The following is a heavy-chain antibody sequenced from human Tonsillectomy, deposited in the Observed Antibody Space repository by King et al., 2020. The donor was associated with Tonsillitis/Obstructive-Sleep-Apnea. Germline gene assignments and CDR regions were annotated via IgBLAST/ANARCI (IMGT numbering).Heavy chain of an antibody. J-gene: IGHJ3*02. D-gene: IGHD2-2*01. CDR3: ARESRGYCSSTSCEGGAFDI. V-gene: IGHV3-7*03. Sequence: VQLVESGGGLVQPGGSLRLSCAASGFTFSSYWMSWVRQAPGKWLEWVANIKHGGSDTYYVDSVKGRFTISRDNAKNSLFLQMNNLRAEDTALFYCARESRGYCSSTSCEGGAFDIWGQGTMVTVSS. CDR2: IKHGGSDT. CDR1: GFTFSSYW.